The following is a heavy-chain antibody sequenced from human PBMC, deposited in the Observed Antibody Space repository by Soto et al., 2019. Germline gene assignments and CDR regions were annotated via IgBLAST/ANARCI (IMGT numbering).Heavy chain of an antibody. Sequence: ASVKVSCKASGGTFSSYAISWVRQAPGQGLEWMGGIIPIFGTANYAQKFQGRVTITADESTSTAYMELSSLRSEDTAVYYCATGKTMIVPEAFDIWGQGTMVTVSS. J-gene: IGHJ3*02. V-gene: IGHV1-69*13. CDR2: IIPIFGTA. D-gene: IGHD3-22*01. CDR1: GGTFSSYA. CDR3: ATGKTMIVPEAFDI.